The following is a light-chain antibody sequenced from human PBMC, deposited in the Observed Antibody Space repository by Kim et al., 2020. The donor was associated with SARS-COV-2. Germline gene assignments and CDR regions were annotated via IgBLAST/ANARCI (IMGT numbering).Light chain of an antibody. CDR2: GAS. CDR3: QQYNDWPAYS. Sequence: IVMTQSPATLSVSPGERVTLSCRASQSVGSNLVWYQQSAGQAPRLLIYGASTRAPGIPVRFSGRGSGTEFTLTITSLQSEDFAVYFCQQYNDWPAYSFGQGTKREI. V-gene: IGKV3-15*01. J-gene: IGKJ2*01. CDR1: QSVGSN.